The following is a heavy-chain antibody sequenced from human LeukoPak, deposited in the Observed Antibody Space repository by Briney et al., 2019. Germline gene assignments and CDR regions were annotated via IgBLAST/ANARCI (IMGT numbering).Heavy chain of an antibody. J-gene: IGHJ4*02. CDR2: IIPILGIA. D-gene: IGHD4-17*01. CDR3: ARADGDLYYFNY. Sequence: ASVKVSCKASGGTFSSYTISWVRQAPGQGLEWMGRIIPILGIANYAQKFQGRVTITADKSTSTAYMELSSLRSEDTAVYYCARADGDLYYFNYWGQETLVTVSS. V-gene: IGHV1-69*02. CDR1: GGTFSSYT.